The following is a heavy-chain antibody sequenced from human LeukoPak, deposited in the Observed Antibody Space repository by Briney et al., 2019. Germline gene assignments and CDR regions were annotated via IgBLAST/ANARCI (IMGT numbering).Heavy chain of an antibody. CDR1: GGSISSGSYY. J-gene: IGHJ4*02. D-gene: IGHD3-9*01. CDR3: AREGYDILTGYYTLDY. Sequence: SETLSLTCTVSGGSISSGSYYWGWIRQPPGKGLEWIGSIYYSGSTYYNPPLKSRVTISVDTSKNQFSLKLSSVTAADTAVYYCAREGYDILTGYYTLDYWGQGTLVTVSS. V-gene: IGHV4-39*07. CDR2: IYYSGST.